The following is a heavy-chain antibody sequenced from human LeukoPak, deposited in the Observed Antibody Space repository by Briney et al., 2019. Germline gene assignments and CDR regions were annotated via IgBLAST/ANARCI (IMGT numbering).Heavy chain of an antibody. V-gene: IGHV1-2*02. Sequence: ASVKVSCKASGYTFTNYFIHWVRQAPGQGLEWMGWINPNSGGTNYAQKFQGRVTMTRDTSISTAYMELSRLRSDDTAVYYCARAPLYGSGSLYYYYMDVWGKGTTVTISS. D-gene: IGHD3-10*01. CDR3: ARAPLYGSGSLYYYYMDV. J-gene: IGHJ6*03. CDR1: GYTFTNYF. CDR2: INPNSGGT.